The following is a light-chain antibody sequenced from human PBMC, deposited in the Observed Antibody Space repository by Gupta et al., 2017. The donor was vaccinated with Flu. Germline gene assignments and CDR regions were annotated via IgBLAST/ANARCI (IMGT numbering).Light chain of an antibody. CDR3: QHDSSSPFT. J-gene: IGKJ3*01. Sequence: SVGSSVTSPCRGSLSVIFLLDWYQQKPGKCPKLLIYSASTLNDGVSYRFSGSGSGTEFTLTISRRQPDDFATYYCQHDSSSPFTVGQGTPVDIK. CDR2: SAS. CDR1: LSVIFL. V-gene: IGKV1-5*03.